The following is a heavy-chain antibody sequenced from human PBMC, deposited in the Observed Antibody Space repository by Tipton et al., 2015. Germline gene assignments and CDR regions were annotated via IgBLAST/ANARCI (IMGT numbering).Heavy chain of an antibody. CDR1: GFTFSNYW. CDR2: INPDEAFT. D-gene: IGHD3-22*01. V-gene: IGHV3-74*01. CDR3: ARAEGQYDVSGYFY. J-gene: IGHJ4*02. Sequence: SLRLSCAVSGFTFSNYWMHWVRQAPGKGPVWVSRINPDEAFTSYADSVKGRFTISRDNVNNTLYLQMDSLRAEDTAVYYCARAEGQYDVSGYFYWGQGTLVTVSS.